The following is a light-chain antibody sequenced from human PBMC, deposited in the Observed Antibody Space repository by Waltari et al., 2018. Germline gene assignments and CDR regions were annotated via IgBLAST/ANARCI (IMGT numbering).Light chain of an antibody. CDR2: AAS. CDR3: QQRSNWPIS. CDR1: QSVSDY. V-gene: IGKV3-11*01. Sequence: EIVLTQSPATLSLSPGERATLSCRASQSVSDYLAWYQQKPGQAPRLLISAASNRATGIPARFSGSWSGTDCTLTISSLEPEDFAFYYCQQRSNWPISFGQGTRLEIK. J-gene: IGKJ5*01.